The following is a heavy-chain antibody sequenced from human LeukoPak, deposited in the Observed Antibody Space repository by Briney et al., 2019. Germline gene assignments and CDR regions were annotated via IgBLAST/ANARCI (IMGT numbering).Heavy chain of an antibody. J-gene: IGHJ4*02. Sequence: PGRSLRLSCAAFGFTLDDYAMHWVRQAPGKGLEWVSGISWNSGGIGYADSVKGRFTISRGNAKNSLYLQMNSLRAEDTALYYCAKDMSSGYFYWGQGTLVTVSS. CDR1: GFTLDDYA. CDR2: ISWNSGGI. V-gene: IGHV3-9*01. CDR3: AKDMSSGYFY. D-gene: IGHD3-22*01.